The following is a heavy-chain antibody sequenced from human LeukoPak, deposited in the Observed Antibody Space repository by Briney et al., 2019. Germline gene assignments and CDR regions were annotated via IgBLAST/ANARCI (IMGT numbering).Heavy chain of an antibody. V-gene: IGHV3-7*04. D-gene: IGHD3-16*01. J-gene: IGHJ1*01. CDR1: GFTFSDYW. Sequence: GGSLRLSCAASGFTFSDYWMTWVRQAPGQGLAWVAHINQDGSEQHFVGSVQGRFTISRDNAKNSLYLQMDSLRAEDTAVYYCAGGALDYWGHGTPVTVSS. CDR3: AGGALDY. CDR2: INQDGSEQ.